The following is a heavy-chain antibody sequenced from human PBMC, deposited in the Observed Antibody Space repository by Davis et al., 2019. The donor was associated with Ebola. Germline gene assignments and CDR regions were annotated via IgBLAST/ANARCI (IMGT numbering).Heavy chain of an antibody. V-gene: IGHV3-20*01. Sequence: GGSLRLSCGASGFTFADYAMTWVRQAPGKGLEWVSGINWNGASSGYADSVKGRFTISRDNVKNSLYLRMNDLRVEDTALYHCARVNAATGYSRFDTWGQGTLVTVSS. CDR2: INWNGASS. J-gene: IGHJ5*01. D-gene: IGHD3-9*01. CDR3: ARVNAATGYSRFDT. CDR1: GFTFADYA.